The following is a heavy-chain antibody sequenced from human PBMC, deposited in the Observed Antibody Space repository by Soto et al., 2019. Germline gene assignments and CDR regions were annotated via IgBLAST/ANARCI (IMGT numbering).Heavy chain of an antibody. J-gene: IGHJ6*02. V-gene: IGHV1-2*02. CDR2: INPNSGNT. Sequence: ASVKVSCKASGYTFTGYYMHWVRQAPGQGLEWMGWINPNSGNTKYSQKFQGRVTITRDTSASTAYMELSSLRSEDTAVYYCARAYYGLNYYYYGMDVWGQGTTVTVSS. D-gene: IGHD4-17*01. CDR3: ARAYYGLNYYYYGMDV. CDR1: GYTFTGYY.